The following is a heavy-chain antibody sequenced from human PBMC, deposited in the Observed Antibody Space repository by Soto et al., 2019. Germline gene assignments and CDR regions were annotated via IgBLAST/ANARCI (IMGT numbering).Heavy chain of an antibody. J-gene: IGHJ4*02. CDR1: GGTFSSYA. CDR3: ASYLTKPTRFDY. D-gene: IGHD1-26*01. V-gene: IGHV1-69*06. Sequence: SVRLACKASGGTFSSYAISCVAQAPGQGLEWMGGIIPIFGTANYAQKFQGRVTITADKSTSTAYMELSSLRSEDTAVYYCASYLTKPTRFDYWGQGTLVTVSS. CDR2: IIPIFGTA.